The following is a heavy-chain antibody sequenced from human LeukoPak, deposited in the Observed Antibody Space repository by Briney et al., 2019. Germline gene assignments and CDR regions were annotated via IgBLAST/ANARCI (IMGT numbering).Heavy chain of an antibody. J-gene: IGHJ6*03. CDR2: INTNTGNP. V-gene: IGHV7-4-1*02. CDR1: GYTFTSYA. CDR3: ARDQSRSWSSYYYMDV. D-gene: IGHD6-13*01. Sequence: ASVKVSCKASGYTFTSYAMNWVRQAPGQGLEWMGWINTNTGNPTYAQGFTGRFVFSLDTSVSTAYLQISSLKAEDTAVYYCARDQSRSWSSYYYMDVWGKGTTVTVSS.